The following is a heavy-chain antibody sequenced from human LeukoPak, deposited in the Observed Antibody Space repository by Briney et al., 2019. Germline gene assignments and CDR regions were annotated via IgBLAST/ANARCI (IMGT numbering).Heavy chain of an antibody. Sequence: GGSLRLSCAASGFTFSSYWMHWVRQAPGKGLVWVSRINSDGSSTSYADSVKGRFTISRDNAKNTLYLQMNSLRAEDTAVHYCARRGAVANAFDIWGQGTMVTVSS. J-gene: IGHJ3*02. CDR2: INSDGSST. V-gene: IGHV3-74*01. CDR1: GFTFSSYW. D-gene: IGHD6-19*01. CDR3: ARRGAVANAFDI.